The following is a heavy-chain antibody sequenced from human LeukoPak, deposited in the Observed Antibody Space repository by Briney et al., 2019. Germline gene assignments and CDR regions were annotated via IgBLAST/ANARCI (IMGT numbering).Heavy chain of an antibody. CDR3: TTEGRVAGTQNPFDY. D-gene: IGHD6-19*01. J-gene: IGHJ4*02. CDR1: GYSFSPYW. CDR2: ISGTGGST. V-gene: IGHV3-23*01. Sequence: GGSLRLSCVASGYSFSPYWMSWVRQTPGKGLEWVSAISGTGGSTYYADSVKGRFTISRDNSKNTLYLQMNSLRAEDTAVYYCTTEGRVAGTQNPFDYWGQGTLVTVSS.